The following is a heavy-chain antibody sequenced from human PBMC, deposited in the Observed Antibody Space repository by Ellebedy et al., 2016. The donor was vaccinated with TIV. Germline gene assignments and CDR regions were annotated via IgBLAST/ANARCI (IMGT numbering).Heavy chain of an antibody. CDR3: AKDRTWDLSNWYYGTFCMEV. CDR1: GFTFTTYS. CDR2: IYGNGVTT. D-gene: IGHD1-7*01. Sequence: GESLKISXAASGFTFTTYSFAWVRQAPGKGLEWVSSIYGNGVTTFYADSVKGRFTISRDNSKSTVYLQMNSLRAEDTAVYYCAKDRTWDLSNWYYGTFCMEVWGQGTTVTVSS. V-gene: IGHV3-23*01. J-gene: IGHJ6*02.